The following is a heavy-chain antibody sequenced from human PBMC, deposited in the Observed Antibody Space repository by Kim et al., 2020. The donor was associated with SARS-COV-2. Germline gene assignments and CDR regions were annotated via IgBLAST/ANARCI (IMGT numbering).Heavy chain of an antibody. Sequence: GGSLRLSCAASGFTFSSYDMHWVRQATGKGLECVSAIGTAGDTYYPGSVKGRFTISRENAKNSLYLQMNSLRAGDTAVYYCARGIHYYDSSGYYNWFDPWGQGTLVTVSS. V-gene: IGHV3-13*01. D-gene: IGHD3-22*01. CDR2: IGTAGDT. CDR1: GFTFSSYD. J-gene: IGHJ5*02. CDR3: ARGIHYYDSSGYYNWFDP.